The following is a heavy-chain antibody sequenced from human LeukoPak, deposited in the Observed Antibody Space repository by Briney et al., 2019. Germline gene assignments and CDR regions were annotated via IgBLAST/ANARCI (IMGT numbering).Heavy chain of an antibody. CDR1: GFTFSSYS. D-gene: IGHD6-6*01. V-gene: IGHV3-21*01. CDR2: ISSSSSYI. Sequence: GGSLRLSCAASGFTFSSYSMNWVRQAPGKGLEWVSSISSSSSYIYYAESVKGRFTISRDNAKNSLYLQMNSLRAEDTAVYYCASDTYSSYEYWGQGTLVTVSS. J-gene: IGHJ4*02. CDR3: ASDTYSSYEY.